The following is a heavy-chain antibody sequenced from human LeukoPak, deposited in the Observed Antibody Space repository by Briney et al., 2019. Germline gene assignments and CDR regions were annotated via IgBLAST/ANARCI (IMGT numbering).Heavy chain of an antibody. D-gene: IGHD6-19*01. CDR3: ARTIREQWLTIDY. Sequence: GGSLRLSCAASGFTFSNYWMNWVRQAPGKGLEWVANIKQDGSAKYYVDSVKGRFTISRDNAKNSLYLQMNSLGAEDTAVYYCARTIREQWLTIDYWGQGTLVAFSS. J-gene: IGHJ4*02. V-gene: IGHV3-7*04. CDR2: IKQDGSAK. CDR1: GFTFSNYW.